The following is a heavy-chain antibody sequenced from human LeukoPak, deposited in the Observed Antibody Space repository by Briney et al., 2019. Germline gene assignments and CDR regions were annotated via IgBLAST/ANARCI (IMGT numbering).Heavy chain of an antibody. Sequence: GGSLRLSCAASGFTFSSYGMHWVRQAPGKGLEWVAVISYDGSNKYYADSVKGRFTISRDNSKNTLYLQMNSLRAEDTAVYYCAKDIRAAVAGYYYYGMDVWGQGTTVTVSS. D-gene: IGHD6-19*01. J-gene: IGHJ6*02. CDR2: ISYDGSNK. V-gene: IGHV3-30*18. CDR3: AKDIRAAVAGYYYYGMDV. CDR1: GFTFSSYG.